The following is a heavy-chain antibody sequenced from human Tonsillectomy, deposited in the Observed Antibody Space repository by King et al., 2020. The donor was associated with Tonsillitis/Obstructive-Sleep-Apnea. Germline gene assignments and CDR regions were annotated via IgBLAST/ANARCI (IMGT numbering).Heavy chain of an antibody. D-gene: IGHD3-16*01. Sequence: VQLVESGGDLVKPGGSLRLSCAASGFIFSNAWMTWVRQAPGRGLEWVGRIKGRIDDETTDYAAPVKGRFTISRDNSKNTLYLEMNSLKTEDTAVYYCTTNDRNYDYIWGSHYWGQGTLVTVSS. V-gene: IGHV3-15*01. CDR2: IKGRIDDETT. CDR3: TTNDRNYDYIWGSHY. J-gene: IGHJ4*02. CDR1: GFIFSNAW.